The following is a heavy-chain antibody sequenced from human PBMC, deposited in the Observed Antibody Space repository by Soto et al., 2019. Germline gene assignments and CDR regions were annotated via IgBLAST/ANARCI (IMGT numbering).Heavy chain of an antibody. CDR3: ARDGVAAAGRGPYYYYYGMDV. CDR1: GRTFSSYG. V-gene: IGHV3-30*03. J-gene: IGHJ6*02. D-gene: IGHD6-13*01. Sequence: GGSLRLSCAASGRTFSSYGMHWVRQAPGKGLEWVAVVSYGGSNKYYADSVKGRFTISRDNSKNTLYLQMNSLRDEDTAVYYCARDGVAAAGRGPYYYYYGMDVWGQGTTVTVSS. CDR2: VSYGGSNK.